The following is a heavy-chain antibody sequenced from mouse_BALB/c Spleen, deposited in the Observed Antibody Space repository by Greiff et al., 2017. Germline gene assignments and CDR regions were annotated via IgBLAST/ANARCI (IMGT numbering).Heavy chain of an antibody. CDR1: GFNIKDTY. Sequence: EVMLVESGAELVKPGASVKLSCTASGFNIKDTYMHWVKQRPEQGLEWIGRIDPANGNTKYDPKFQGKATITADTSSNTAYLQLSSLTSEDTAVYYCASYGNYLYYYAMDYWGQGTSVTVSS. CDR3: ASYGNYLYYYAMDY. J-gene: IGHJ4*01. D-gene: IGHD2-1*01. V-gene: IGHV14-3*02. CDR2: IDPANGNT.